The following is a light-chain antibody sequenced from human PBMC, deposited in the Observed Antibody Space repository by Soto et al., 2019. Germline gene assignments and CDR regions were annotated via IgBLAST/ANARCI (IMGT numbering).Light chain of an antibody. Sequence: EIEVTQSPSSLSASVGDRVTITCRASQSISIYINWYQQKPGKAPKLLIFAASSLQSGVPSRFSGSGSGTDFTLTISTLQPDDFATYYCQQSYNTLITFGQGTRPEI. V-gene: IGKV1-39*01. CDR1: QSISIY. CDR2: AAS. J-gene: IGKJ5*01. CDR3: QQSYNTLIT.